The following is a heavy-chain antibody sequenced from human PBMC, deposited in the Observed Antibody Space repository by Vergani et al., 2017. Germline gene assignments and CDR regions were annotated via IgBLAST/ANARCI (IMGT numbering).Heavy chain of an antibody. CDR2: IDHTGRP. CDR1: GGSFTSYH. CDR3: ARVNTETNGHLYYYYYMDV. D-gene: IGHD4-11*01. V-gene: IGHV4-34*01. Sequence: QVQLQQWGGGLLKPSETLSLTCVVNGGSFTSYHWTWIRQSPGEGLEWVGDIDHTGRPDYNPSLKSRLTMSVYKSRNQFSLTFNSVTATDTAIYFCARVNTETNGHLYYYYYMDVWGQGTAVTVS. J-gene: IGHJ6*03.